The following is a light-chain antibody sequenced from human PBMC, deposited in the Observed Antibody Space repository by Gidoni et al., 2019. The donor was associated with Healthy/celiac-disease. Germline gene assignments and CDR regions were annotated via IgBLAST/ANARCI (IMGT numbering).Light chain of an antibody. CDR2: DVC. CDR1: SSDVGSYNL. J-gene: IGLJ2*01. CDR3: CSYAGNVV. V-gene: IGLV2-23*02. Sequence: SALTQPASVSGSPGQSITISCTGTSSDVGSYNLVSWYQQHHVKAPILMIYDVCKRPSLVSIRFSGSKSGNTASLTISGLQAEYEADYYCCSYAGNVVFGGGTKLTVL.